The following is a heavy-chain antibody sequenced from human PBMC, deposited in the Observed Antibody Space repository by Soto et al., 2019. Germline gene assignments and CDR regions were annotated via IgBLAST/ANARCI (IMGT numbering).Heavy chain of an antibody. CDR3: ARDRSSGWAFDH. CDR2: INAGNGNT. J-gene: IGHJ4*02. V-gene: IGHV1-3*01. D-gene: IGHD6-19*01. Sequence: ASVKGSCKASGYTFTTYAMHWVRQAPGQRLEWMGWINAGNGNTKYSQKFQDRVTITRDTSANTAYMELSSLRSEDTAVYYCARDRSSGWAFDHCGKETLVTXSS. CDR1: GYTFTTYA.